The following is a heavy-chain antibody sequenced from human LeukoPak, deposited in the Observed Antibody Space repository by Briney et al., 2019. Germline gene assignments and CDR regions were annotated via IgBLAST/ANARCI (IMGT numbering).Heavy chain of an antibody. CDR2: ISSSSSYT. Sequence: GGSLRLSCAASGFTFSDYYMSWIRQATGKGLEWVSYISSSSSYTNYADSVKGRFTISRDNAKNSLYLQMNSRRAEDTAVYYCARDRGGYGSGSYHDYWGQGTLVTVSS. CDR1: GFTFSDYY. J-gene: IGHJ4*02. D-gene: IGHD3-10*01. V-gene: IGHV3-11*06. CDR3: ARDRGGYGSGSYHDY.